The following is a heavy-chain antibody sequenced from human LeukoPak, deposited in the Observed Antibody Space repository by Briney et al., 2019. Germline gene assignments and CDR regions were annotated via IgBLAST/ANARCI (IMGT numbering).Heavy chain of an antibody. J-gene: IGHJ5*01. CDR3: GDGGSSTVPIYWFDS. CDR1: GGSISRSDHY. D-gene: IGHD4-17*01. CDR2: IYYNGIT. V-gene: IGHV4-30-4*01. Sequence: SQTLSLTCSVSGGSISRSDHYWSWIRQPPGKGLEWIGNIYYNGITYYNPSLKSRVTMSVDTSQNQFSLKLSSVTATDTAVYARGDGGSSTVPIYWFDSWGQGTLVTVSS.